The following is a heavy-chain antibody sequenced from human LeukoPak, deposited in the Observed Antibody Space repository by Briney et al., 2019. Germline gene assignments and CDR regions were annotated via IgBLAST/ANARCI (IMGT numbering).Heavy chain of an antibody. D-gene: IGHD3-22*01. J-gene: IGHJ4*02. CDR3: AGVESSSGYYYFDY. CDR1: GFTFSSYS. V-gene: IGHV3-48*04. CDR2: ISSSSSTI. Sequence: GGSLRLSCAASGFTFSSYSMNWVRQAPGKGLKWVSYISSSSSTIYYADSVKGRFTISRDNAKNSLYLQMNSLRAEDTAVYYCAGVESSSGYYYFDYWGQGTLVTVSS.